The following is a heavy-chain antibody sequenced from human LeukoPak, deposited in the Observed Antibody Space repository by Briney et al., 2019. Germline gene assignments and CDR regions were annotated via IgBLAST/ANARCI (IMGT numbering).Heavy chain of an antibody. V-gene: IGHV4-61*02. D-gene: IGHD1-26*01. CDR3: GTKDPATSSSNYYYYYGMDV. CDR1: GGSISSGSYY. CDR2: IYTSGST. Sequence: SQTLSLTCTVSGGSISSGSYYWSWIRQPAGKGLEWIGRIYTSGSTNYNPSLKSRVTISVDTSKSQFSLKLSSVTAADTAVYYCGTKDPATSSSNYYYYYGMDVWGQGTTVTVSS. J-gene: IGHJ6*02.